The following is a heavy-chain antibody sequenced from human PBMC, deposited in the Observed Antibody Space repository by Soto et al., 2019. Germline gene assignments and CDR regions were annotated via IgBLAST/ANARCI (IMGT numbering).Heavy chain of an antibody. CDR3: AHIVVAGLGYYFDY. CDR1: GFSLSSTRMA. D-gene: IGHD6-19*01. CDR2: IYWDDDK. V-gene: IGHV2-5*02. Sequence: QITLKESGPTLVKPTQTLTLTCTFSGFSLSSTRMAAGWIRQPPGKALEWLALIYWDDDKRYSPFLKSRLTIPKDTSKNQVVLTMSNMDPVDTARSYCAHIVVAGLGYYFDYWGQGTLVTVSS. J-gene: IGHJ4*02.